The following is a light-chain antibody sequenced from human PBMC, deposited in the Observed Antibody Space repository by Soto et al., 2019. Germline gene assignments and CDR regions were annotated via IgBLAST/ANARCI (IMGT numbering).Light chain of an antibody. J-gene: IGKJ1*01. CDR1: ESIYSW. Sequence: IQMTQSPSTLYASVGDTVTIACRATESIYSWLAWYKQIPGKAPQLLIYKTSTLQSGVPSRFSGSGSGAEYTRTISSLQPDDFATYYCQEYNTNSRTFGQGTRVENK. CDR2: KTS. CDR3: QEYNTNSRT. V-gene: IGKV1-5*03.